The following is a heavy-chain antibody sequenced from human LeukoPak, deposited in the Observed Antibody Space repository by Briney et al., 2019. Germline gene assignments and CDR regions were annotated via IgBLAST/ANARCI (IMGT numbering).Heavy chain of an antibody. J-gene: IGHJ3*02. V-gene: IGHV3-7*04. D-gene: IGHD4-17*01. Sequence: PGGSLRLSCAASGFTFSSYEMNWVRQAPGKGLEWVANIKHDGSEIYYVDSVKGRFTISRDNAKNSQYLQMNSLGAQDTAVYYCARGQVTSVTRLAAFDIWGQGTLVTVSS. CDR3: ARGQVTSVTRLAAFDI. CDR1: GFTFSSYE. CDR2: IKHDGSEI.